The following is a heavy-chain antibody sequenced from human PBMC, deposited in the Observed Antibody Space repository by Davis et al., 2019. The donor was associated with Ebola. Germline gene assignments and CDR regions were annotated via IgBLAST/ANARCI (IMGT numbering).Heavy chain of an antibody. CDR2: IIPIFGTA. CDR1: GGTFSSYA. J-gene: IGHJ6*02. D-gene: IGHD2-8*02. V-gene: IGHV1-69*06. CDR3: ARGYCTGGVCYGHYYYGMDV. Sequence: SVKVSCKASGGTFSSYAISWVRQAPGQGLEWMGGIIPIFGTANYAQKFQGRVTITADKSTSTAYMELSSLRSEDTAVYYCARGYCTGGVCYGHYYYGMDVWGQGTTVTVSS.